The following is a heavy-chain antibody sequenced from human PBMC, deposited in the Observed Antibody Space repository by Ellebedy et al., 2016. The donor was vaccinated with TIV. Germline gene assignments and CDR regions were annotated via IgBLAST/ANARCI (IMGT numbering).Heavy chain of an antibody. CDR2: VSGNGDYK. CDR1: GFTFRQYA. CDR3: ARDGVSANGRWDWLDP. J-gene: IGHJ5*02. D-gene: IGHD3-3*01. V-gene: IGHV3-23*01. Sequence: PGGSLRLSCEVSGFTFRQYAMSWVRQAPGKGLEWVSGVSGNGDYKYYADSVKGRFSISRDKSMKIIYLQMNSLRVEDTAVYYCARDGVSANGRWDWLDPWGQGTQVTVSS.